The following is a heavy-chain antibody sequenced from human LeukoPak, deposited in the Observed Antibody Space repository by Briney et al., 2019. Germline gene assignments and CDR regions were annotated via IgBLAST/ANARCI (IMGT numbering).Heavy chain of an antibody. CDR1: GFTFNRRG. V-gene: IGHV3-30*02. CDR2: IRYDGGET. Sequence: PGGSLRLSCAASGFTFNRRGMHWVRQAPGKGLEWVAFIRYDGGETFYADFVKGRFTISRDNAKNTVYLQMSSLRAEDTAVYYCARASQGVIFDYWGQGTLVTVSS. CDR3: ARASQGVIFDY. J-gene: IGHJ4*02. D-gene: IGHD3-10*01.